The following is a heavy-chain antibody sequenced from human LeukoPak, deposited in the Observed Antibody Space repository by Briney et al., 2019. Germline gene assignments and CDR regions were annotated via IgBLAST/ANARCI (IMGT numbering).Heavy chain of an antibody. CDR3: AKDLNYFDASGYQYYFDY. CDR2: ISGNGDSA. Sequence: GGSLRLSCAASGFTFSSYVMGWVRQAPGKGLEWVSAISGNGDSAYYADSVKGRFTISRDNSKNTLFLQMNSLRAEDTAVYYCAKDLNYFDASGYQYYFDYWGQGTLVTVSS. J-gene: IGHJ4*02. D-gene: IGHD3-22*01. V-gene: IGHV3-23*01. CDR1: GFTFSSYV.